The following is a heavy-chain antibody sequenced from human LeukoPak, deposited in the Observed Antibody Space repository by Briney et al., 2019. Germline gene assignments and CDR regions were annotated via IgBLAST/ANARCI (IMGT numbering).Heavy chain of an antibody. J-gene: IGHJ4*02. CDR3: ARAEYYFDY. CDR1: GGSISSYY. D-gene: IGHD3-10*01. CDR2: IYYSGST. Sequence: SETLSLTCTVSGGSISSYYWSWIRQPPGKGLEWIGYIYYSGSTNYNPSLKSRVTISVDTSKDQFSLKLSSVTAADTAVYYCARAEYYFDYWGQGTLVTVSS. V-gene: IGHV4-59*01.